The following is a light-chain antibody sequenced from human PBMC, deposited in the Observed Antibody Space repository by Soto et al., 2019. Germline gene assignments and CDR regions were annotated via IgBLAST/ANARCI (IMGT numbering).Light chain of an antibody. J-gene: IGKJ1*01. CDR3: QQYGSSPRS. CDR2: GAS. V-gene: IGKV3-20*01. CDR1: QSVSSTY. Sequence: EIVLTQYPGTLYLSPGERATLSCRASQSVSSTYLAWYQHKLGQAPRLLIYGASSKASGIPDRFSGSGSGTDFTLTISRLEPEDFAVYYCQQYGSSPRSFGQGTKVEVK.